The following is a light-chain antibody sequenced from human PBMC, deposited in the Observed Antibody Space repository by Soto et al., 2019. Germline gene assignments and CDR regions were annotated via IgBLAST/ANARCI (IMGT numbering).Light chain of an antibody. CDR1: SSDVGGYNF. V-gene: IGLV2-11*01. J-gene: IGLJ1*01. CDR3: SSYAGSYTYD. CDR2: DVS. Sequence: QSVLTQPRSVSGSPGQSVTISCTGTSSDVGGYNFVSWYQQHPGKAPKLMIYDVSKRPSGVPDRFSGSKSDNTASLTITGLQGEDEADYYCSSYAGSYTYDFGTGTKVTVL.